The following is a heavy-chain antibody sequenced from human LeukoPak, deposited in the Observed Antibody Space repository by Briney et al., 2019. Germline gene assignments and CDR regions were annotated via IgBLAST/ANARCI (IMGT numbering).Heavy chain of an antibody. J-gene: IGHJ6*02. Sequence: ASVKVSCKASGYTFISYGFSWVRQAPGQGLEWMGWISPYNGNTNYAQKLQGRVTMTTDTSTSTAYMELRSLRSDDTAVYYCAREYRHPLQFGPPGDINIAAAAAGTAPDSYYYGMDVWGQGTTVTVSS. V-gene: IGHV1-18*01. D-gene: IGHD6-13*01. CDR1: GYTFISYG. CDR2: ISPYNGNT. CDR3: AREYRHPLQFGPPGDINIAAAAAGTAPDSYYYGMDV.